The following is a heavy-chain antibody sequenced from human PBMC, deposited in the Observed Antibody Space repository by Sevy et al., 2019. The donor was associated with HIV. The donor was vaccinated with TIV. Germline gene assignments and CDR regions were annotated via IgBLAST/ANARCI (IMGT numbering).Heavy chain of an antibody. Sequence: SETLSLTCAVYGGSFSGYYWRWIRQPPGKGLEWIGEINHTGGTNYNPSLKSRVTISVDKSKNQFSLRLPSITAADTAMYYCASLDHWGQGTLVTVSS. CDR3: ASLDH. CDR1: GGSFSGYY. J-gene: IGHJ4*02. CDR2: INHTGGT. V-gene: IGHV4-34*01.